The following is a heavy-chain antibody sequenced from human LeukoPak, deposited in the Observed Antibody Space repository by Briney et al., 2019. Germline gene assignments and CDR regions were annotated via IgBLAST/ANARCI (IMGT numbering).Heavy chain of an antibody. CDR2: IYGHDGGT. CDR1: GYTFTGHY. CDR3: VRDFDWGPDY. V-gene: IGHV1-2*02. Sequence: ASVKVSCKASGYTFTGHYLHWVRQAPGQGLERMGWIYGHDGGTNFAQKFQDRVTMTRDTSITTAYMELTSLTPDDTAVYYCVRDFDWGPDYWGQGTLVTVSS. D-gene: IGHD3-9*01. J-gene: IGHJ4*02.